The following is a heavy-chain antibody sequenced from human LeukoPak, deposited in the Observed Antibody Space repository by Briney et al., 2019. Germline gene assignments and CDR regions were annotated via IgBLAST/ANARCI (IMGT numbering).Heavy chain of an antibody. D-gene: IGHD1-14*01. V-gene: IGHV3-30*03. CDR1: GFSIYTYG. CDR3: ARRALRGQTVRGGHHLGP. Sequence: TGGSLRLSCVASGFSIYTYGMNWVRQAPGKGLEWVAIISDDGLNTYYSDSVKGRFTISRDDSNSALSLEMTSLRSEDTAIYYCARRALRGQTVRGGHHLGPWGLGTLVAVSS. J-gene: IGHJ5*02. CDR2: ISDDGLNT.